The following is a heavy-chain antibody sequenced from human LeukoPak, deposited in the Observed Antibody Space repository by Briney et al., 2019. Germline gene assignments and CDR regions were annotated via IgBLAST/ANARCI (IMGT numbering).Heavy chain of an antibody. Sequence: PGGSLRLSCAASGFSFSSYSMNWVRQAPGKGLEWLSYIDDRGSPIKYADFVKGRFTISRVNAKNSLSLQMNGLRGEDTAVYYCVRGGTGNGNYFDFWGQGTLVTVSS. CDR3: VRGGTGNGNYFDF. CDR2: IDDRGSPI. D-gene: IGHD1-1*01. J-gene: IGHJ4*02. V-gene: IGHV3-48*01. CDR1: GFSFSSYS.